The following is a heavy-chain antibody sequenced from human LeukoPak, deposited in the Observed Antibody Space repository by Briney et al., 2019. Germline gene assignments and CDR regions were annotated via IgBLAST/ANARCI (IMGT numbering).Heavy chain of an antibody. Sequence: GESLKISCKGSGYSFTSYWIGWVRQMPGKGLEWMGIIYPGDSDTRYSPSFQGQVTISADKSISTAYLQWSSLKASDTAMYYCARRRVCYGSGSYYGERLCYFDYWGQGTLVTVSS. D-gene: IGHD3-10*01. CDR3: ARRRVCYGSGSYYGERLCYFDY. V-gene: IGHV5-51*01. CDR1: GYSFTSYW. J-gene: IGHJ4*02. CDR2: IYPGDSDT.